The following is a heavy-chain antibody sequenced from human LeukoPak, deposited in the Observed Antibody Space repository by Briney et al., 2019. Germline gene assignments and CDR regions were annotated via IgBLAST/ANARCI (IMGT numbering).Heavy chain of an antibody. CDR2: IYYSGST. J-gene: IGHJ4*02. D-gene: IGHD6-13*01. Sequence: SETLSLTCTVSGGSISSYYWSWIRQPPGKGLEWIGYIYYSGSTNYNPSLKSRVTISVDTSKNQFSLRLRSVTAADTAVYYCARQIASAGTAGFDFRGQGALVTVSS. V-gene: IGHV4-59*12. CDR3: ARQIASAGTAGFDF. CDR1: GGSISSYY.